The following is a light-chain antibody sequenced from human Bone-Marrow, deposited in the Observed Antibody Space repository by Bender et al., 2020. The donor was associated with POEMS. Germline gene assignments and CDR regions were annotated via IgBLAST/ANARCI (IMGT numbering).Light chain of an antibody. V-gene: IGLV1-40*01. CDR2: AND. CDR1: SSNIGAGYD. CDR3: CSYTSISTWV. Sequence: QSVLTQPPSVSGAPGQRVSIPCTGSSSNIGAGYDVNWYQLLPGTAPKLLIYANDERPSGVPDRFSGSKSGTSASLAITGLQAEDEADYYCCSYTSISTWVFGGGTRVTVL. J-gene: IGLJ3*02.